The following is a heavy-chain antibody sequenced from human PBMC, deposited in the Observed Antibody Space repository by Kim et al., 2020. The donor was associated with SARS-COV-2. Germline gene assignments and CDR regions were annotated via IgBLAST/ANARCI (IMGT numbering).Heavy chain of an antibody. Sequence: SETLSLTCTVSGGSISSSSYYWGWIRQPPGKGLEWIGSIYYSGSTYHNPSLKSPVTISVYTSKNQFSLKLSSVTAADTAVYYCAREGMSKSTEDVQVVITTGSLYWGQGTLVTVSS. V-gene: IGHV4-39*07. CDR3: AREGMSKSTEDVQVVITTGSLY. CDR1: GGSISSSSYY. D-gene: IGHD3-22*01. CDR2: IYYSGST. J-gene: IGHJ4*02.